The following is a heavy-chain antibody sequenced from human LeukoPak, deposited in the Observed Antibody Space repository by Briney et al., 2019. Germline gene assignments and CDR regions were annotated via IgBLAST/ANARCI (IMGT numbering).Heavy chain of an antibody. Sequence: PGGSLRLSCAASGFTFSSYAMHWVRQAPGKGLEWGAVISYDGSNKYYADSVKGRFTISRDNFKNTLYLQMNSLRAEDTAVYYCATLAVAGTRGGYWGQGTLVTVSS. J-gene: IGHJ4*02. CDR3: ATLAVAGTRGGY. CDR2: ISYDGSNK. CDR1: GFTFSSYA. D-gene: IGHD6-19*01. V-gene: IGHV3-30*04.